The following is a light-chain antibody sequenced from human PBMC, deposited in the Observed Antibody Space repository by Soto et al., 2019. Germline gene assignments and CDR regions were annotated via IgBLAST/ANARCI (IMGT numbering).Light chain of an antibody. V-gene: IGKV3-20*01. Sequence: EIVLTQSPGTLSLSPGKRATLSCRASQSASSDYLSWYQQKPGQPPRLLIYGASYRATGIPDRFSGGGSGTDFTLTISRLEAEDFAVYYCQQYGSTPPVTFGGGTKVEIK. J-gene: IGKJ4*01. CDR2: GAS. CDR1: QSASSDY. CDR3: QQYGSTPPVT.